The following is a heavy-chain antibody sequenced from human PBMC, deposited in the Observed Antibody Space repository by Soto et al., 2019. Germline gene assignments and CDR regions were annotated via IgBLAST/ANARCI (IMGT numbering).Heavy chain of an antibody. J-gene: IGHJ5*02. CDR3: ARGTPLWFDP. V-gene: IGHV4-59*01. Sequence: QVQLQESGPGLVKPSETLSLTCTVSGGSISSFYWSWIRQPPGKGLEWIGNIYYSGGTNYNPSLKSRVTISVDTSKNQFSLKLSSVTAADTAVYYCARGTPLWFDPWGQGTLVTVSS. CDR1: GGSISSFY. CDR2: IYYSGGT.